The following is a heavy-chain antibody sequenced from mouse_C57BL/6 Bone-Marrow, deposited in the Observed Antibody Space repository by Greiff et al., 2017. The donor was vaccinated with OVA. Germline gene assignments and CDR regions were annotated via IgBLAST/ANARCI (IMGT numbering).Heavy chain of an antibody. CDR3: VRHAVDYGPFDY. J-gene: IGHJ2*01. CDR2: IRSKSNNYAT. V-gene: IGHV10-1*01. Sequence: DVKLVESGGGLVQPKGSLKLSCAASGFSFNTYAMNWVRQAPGKGLEWVARIRSKSNNYATYYADSVKDRFTISRDDSESMLYLQMNNLKTEDTAMYYCVRHAVDYGPFDYWGQGTTLTVSS. D-gene: IGHD2-4*01. CDR1: GFSFNTYA.